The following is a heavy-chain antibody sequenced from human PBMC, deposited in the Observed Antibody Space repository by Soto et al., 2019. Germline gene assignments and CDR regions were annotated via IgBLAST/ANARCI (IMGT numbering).Heavy chain of an antibody. D-gene: IGHD4-17*01. V-gene: IGHV1-69*13. CDR1: GGTFSSYA. CDR3: AAPTTVTKQYYFDY. J-gene: IGHJ4*02. CDR2: TIPIFGTA. Sequence: ASVKVSCKASGGTFSSYAISWVRQAPGQGLEWMGGTIPIFGTANYAQKFQGRVTITADESTSTAYMELSSLRSEDTAVYYCAAPTTVTKQYYFDYWGQGTLVTVSS.